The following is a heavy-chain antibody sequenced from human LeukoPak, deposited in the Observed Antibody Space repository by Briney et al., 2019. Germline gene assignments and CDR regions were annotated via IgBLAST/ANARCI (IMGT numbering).Heavy chain of an antibody. D-gene: IGHD2-15*01. CDR1: GGSISSYY. Sequence: SETLSLTCTVSGGSISSYYWSWIRQPPGKGLEWIGYIYYSGSTNYNPSLKGRVTISVDTSKNQFSLKLSSVTAADTAVYYCARHPAATHDYWGQGTLVTVSS. CDR2: IYYSGST. CDR3: ARHPAATHDY. J-gene: IGHJ4*02. V-gene: IGHV4-59*08.